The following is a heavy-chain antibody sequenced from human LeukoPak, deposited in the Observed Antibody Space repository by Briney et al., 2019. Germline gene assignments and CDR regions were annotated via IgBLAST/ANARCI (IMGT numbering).Heavy chain of an antibody. D-gene: IGHD3-3*01. Sequence: SETLSLTCAVYGGSFSGYYWSWIRQPPGKGLEWIGEINHSRSTNYNPSLKSRVTISVDTSKNQFSLKLSSVTAADTAVYYCARAKLYMDFWSNAFDIWGQGTMVTVSS. V-gene: IGHV4-34*01. CDR2: INHSRST. J-gene: IGHJ3*02. CDR3: ARAKLYMDFWSNAFDI. CDR1: GGSFSGYY.